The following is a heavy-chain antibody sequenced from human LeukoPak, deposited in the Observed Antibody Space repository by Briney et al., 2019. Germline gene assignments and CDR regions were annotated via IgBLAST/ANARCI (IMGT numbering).Heavy chain of an antibody. V-gene: IGHV3-21*01. J-gene: IGHJ4*02. CDR3: ARGVAAAGTEASF. D-gene: IGHD6-13*01. CDR1: EFTFSSYA. Sequence: GGSLRLSCAASEFTFSSYAMNWVRQAPGKGLEWVSSISSSSSYIYYADSVKGRFTISRDYAKNSLYLQMNGLRAEDTAVYYCARGVAAAGTEASFWGQGTLVTVSS. CDR2: ISSSSSYI.